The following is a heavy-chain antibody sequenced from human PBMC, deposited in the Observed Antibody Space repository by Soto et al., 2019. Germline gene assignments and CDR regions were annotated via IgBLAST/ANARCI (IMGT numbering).Heavy chain of an antibody. J-gene: IGHJ4*02. Sequence: EVQLVESGGGLVQPGGSLRLSCAASGFTFTSYWMSWVRQAPGKGLEWVANIKQDGTSKYYADSVKGRFTVSRDNGKSSTYLQMDSLRDDDKAVYRCARLRFMFMERDFDSWCQGTLVTVSS. CDR3: ARLRFMFMERDFDS. D-gene: IGHD3-16*01. V-gene: IGHV3-7*05. CDR2: IKQDGTSK. CDR1: GFTFTSYW.